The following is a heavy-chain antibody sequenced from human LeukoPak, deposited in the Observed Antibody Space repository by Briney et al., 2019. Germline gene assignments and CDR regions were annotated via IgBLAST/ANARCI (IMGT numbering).Heavy chain of an antibody. CDR1: GGTSNSYA. CDR2: IMPLFGTA. CDR3: ASGSLGDGYGVGDYYQYMDV. Sequence: SVKVSCKASGGTSNSYAISWVRQAPGQGLEWMGGIMPLFGTANYAREFQGRVTFTTDESASTAYMEVSSLRSEDTAVYYCASGSLGDGYGVGDYYQYMDVWGKGTTVTVSS. J-gene: IGHJ6*03. V-gene: IGHV1-69*05. D-gene: IGHD5-24*01.